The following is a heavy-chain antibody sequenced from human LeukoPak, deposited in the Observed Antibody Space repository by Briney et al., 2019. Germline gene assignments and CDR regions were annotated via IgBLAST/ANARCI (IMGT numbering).Heavy chain of an antibody. J-gene: IGHJ3*02. CDR2: MYYSGST. Sequence: SETLSLTYTVSGGSISSSSYYWGWIRQPPGKGLEWIGSMYYSGSTYFNPSLKSRVTISVDTSKNQFSLKLSSVTAADTAVYYCARGIQRWLQLSDDGFDIWGQGTMVTVSS. CDR1: GGSISSSSYY. CDR3: ARGIQRWLQLSDDGFDI. V-gene: IGHV4-39*07. D-gene: IGHD5-24*01.